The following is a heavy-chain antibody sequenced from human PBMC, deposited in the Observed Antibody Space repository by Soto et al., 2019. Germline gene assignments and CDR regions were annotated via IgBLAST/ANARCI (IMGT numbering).Heavy chain of an antibody. CDR1: GFPFSVYA. CDR2: ISGSNGRT. Sequence: EVQLLESGGGLVQPGGSLKLSCAASGFPFSVYAMSWVRQAPGKGLEWVSAISGSNGRTYYVDSVKGRFTMSRDNSKNMLYLQMNSLRAEDTAVYYCAKHRVWFGELGPWGQGTLVTVSP. J-gene: IGHJ5*02. D-gene: IGHD3-10*01. V-gene: IGHV3-23*01. CDR3: AKHRVWFGELGP.